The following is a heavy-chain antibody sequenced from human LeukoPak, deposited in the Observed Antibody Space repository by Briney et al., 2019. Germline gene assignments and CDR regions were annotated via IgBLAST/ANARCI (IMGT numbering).Heavy chain of an antibody. J-gene: IGHJ6*03. CDR3: ARLAVTTLGYYYMDV. CDR1: GNSFGNYY. CDR2: VYHSGST. Sequence: SETLSLTCTVSGNSFGNYYWSWIRQPAGKGLEWIGSVYHSGSTYYNPSLKSRVTISVDMSKSQFSLRLTSVSAADTAVYYCARLAVTTLGYYYMDVWGRGTTVTVSS. D-gene: IGHD4-17*01. V-gene: IGHV4-38-2*02.